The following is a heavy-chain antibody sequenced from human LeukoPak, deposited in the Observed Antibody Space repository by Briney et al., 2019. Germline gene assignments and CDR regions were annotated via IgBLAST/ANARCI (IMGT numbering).Heavy chain of an antibody. V-gene: IGHV4-38-2*01. CDR1: AYSIGSGYY. J-gene: IGHJ4*02. CDR2: FCHSGST. D-gene: IGHD5-18*01. CDR3: ARSIGGYSYGRDVEFDY. Sequence: SETLSLTCAVSAYSIGSGYYWGWIRQPPGKGLEWIGSFCHSGSTYYNPSLKSRVTISVDTSKNQFSLKLSSVTAADTAVYYCARSIGGYSYGRDVEFDYWGQGTLVTVSS.